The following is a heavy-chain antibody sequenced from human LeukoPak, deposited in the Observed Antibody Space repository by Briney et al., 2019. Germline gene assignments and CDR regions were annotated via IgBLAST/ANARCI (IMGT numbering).Heavy chain of an antibody. CDR1: GFTSSNYW. D-gene: IGHD3-10*01. V-gene: IGHV3-74*01. CDR3: ARGGFYDLGSPVY. Sequence: GGSLRLSCAASGFTSSNYWMHWVRQAPGKGLVWVSRINGDGSGTIYADSVKGRISISRDNAKNTLLLQMNSLRAEDTAVYYCARGGFYDLGSPVYWGQGTLVTVSS. J-gene: IGHJ4*02. CDR2: INGDGSGT.